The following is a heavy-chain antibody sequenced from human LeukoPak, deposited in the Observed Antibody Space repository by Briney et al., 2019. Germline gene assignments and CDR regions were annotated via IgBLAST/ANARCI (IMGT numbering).Heavy chain of an antibody. CDR2: IQASGDT. V-gene: IGHV4-4*09. CDR3: ARLVRNWNDHFDS. D-gene: IGHD1-1*01. Sequence: SETLSLTCTLSGGSSSSFSWSWIRQPPGKGLEWIGYIQASGDTSFNPALKSRVTVSVDTSKNEFSLHLSSVTAADTAVYYCARLVRNWNDHFDSWGQGILVTVSS. CDR1: GGSSSSFS. J-gene: IGHJ4*02.